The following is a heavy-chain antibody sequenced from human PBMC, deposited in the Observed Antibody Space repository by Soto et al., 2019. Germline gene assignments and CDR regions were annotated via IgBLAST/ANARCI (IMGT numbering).Heavy chain of an antibody. Sequence: GASVKVSCKASGYTFTGYYMHWVRQAPGQGLEWMGWINPNSGGTNYAQKFQGRVTMTRDTSISTAYMELSRLRSDDTAVYYCARDGGYCSSTSCSTGYYYYGMDVWGQGTTVTVSS. V-gene: IGHV1-2*02. CDR2: INPNSGGT. CDR3: ARDGGYCSSTSCSTGYYYYGMDV. CDR1: GYTFTGYY. D-gene: IGHD2-2*01. J-gene: IGHJ6*02.